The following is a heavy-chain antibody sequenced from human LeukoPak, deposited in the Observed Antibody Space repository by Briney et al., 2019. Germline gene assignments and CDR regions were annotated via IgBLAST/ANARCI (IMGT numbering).Heavy chain of an antibody. CDR2: ISSDPSHT. CDR3: AAAYSSSWNDY. J-gene: IGHJ4*02. CDR1: GFPFSSVG. D-gene: IGHD6-13*01. Sequence: PGGSLRLSCVASGFPFSSVGMNWVRQAPGKGLEWVSYISSDPSHTYYADSVRGRFTISRDNAKNSLYLQMNSLRAEDTAVYYCAAAYSSSWNDYWGQGTLVTVSS. V-gene: IGHV3-21*01.